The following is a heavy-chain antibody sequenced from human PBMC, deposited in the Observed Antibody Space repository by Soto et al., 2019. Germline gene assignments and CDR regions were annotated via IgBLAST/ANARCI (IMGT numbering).Heavy chain of an antibody. CDR2: IIPIFGTA. Sequence: SVKVSCKASGGTFSSYAISWVRQAPGQGLEWMGGIIPIFGTANYAQKFQGRVTITADESTSTAYMELSSLRSEDTAVYYCAITYYYDSSGYYPPNWFDPWGQGALVTVSS. D-gene: IGHD3-22*01. CDR3: AITYYYDSSGYYPPNWFDP. CDR1: GGTFSSYA. V-gene: IGHV1-69*13. J-gene: IGHJ5*02.